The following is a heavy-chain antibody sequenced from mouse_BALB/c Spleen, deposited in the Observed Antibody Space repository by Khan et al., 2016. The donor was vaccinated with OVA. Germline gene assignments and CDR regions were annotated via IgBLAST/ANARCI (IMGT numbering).Heavy chain of an antibody. V-gene: IGHV14-1*02. CDR1: GFNIKDDY. J-gene: IGHJ3*01. Sequence: EVRLQESGAELVRPGALVKLSCKASGFNIKDDYIHWVKQSPEQDLEWFGWIDPENGETVYDPTFQDKANITADTTSNTAYLQLSSLTSEDTAVYYCTRSGYSAWFAYWGQGTPVTVSA. CDR3: TRSGYSAWFAY. CDR2: IDPENGET.